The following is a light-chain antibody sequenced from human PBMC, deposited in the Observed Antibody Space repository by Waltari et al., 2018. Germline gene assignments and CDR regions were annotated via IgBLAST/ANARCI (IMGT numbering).Light chain of an antibody. CDR2: EAT. CDR3: CSYAGGTAYV. V-gene: IGLV2-23*01. Sequence: SALTQPASVSGSPGQSITISCTGTSSDIGTYNFVSWYQEYPGKAPKLIIYEATKRPSWVSDRFSASKSGNTASLTISGLQADDEADYSCCSYAGGTAYVFGTGTRVTVL. CDR1: SSDIGTYNF. J-gene: IGLJ1*01.